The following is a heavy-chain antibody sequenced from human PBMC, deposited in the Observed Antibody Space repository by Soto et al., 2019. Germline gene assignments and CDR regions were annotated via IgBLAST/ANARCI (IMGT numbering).Heavy chain of an antibody. Sequence: TLSLTCAVSGDSISSGGYSWSWIRQPPGKGLEWIGYIYHSGSTYYNPSLKSRVTISVDRSKNQFSLKLSSVTAADTAVYYCARVIAVADRYYFDYWGQGXLVTVYS. V-gene: IGHV4-30-2*01. D-gene: IGHD6-19*01. CDR3: ARVIAVADRYYFDY. CDR1: GDSISSGGYS. CDR2: IYHSGST. J-gene: IGHJ4*02.